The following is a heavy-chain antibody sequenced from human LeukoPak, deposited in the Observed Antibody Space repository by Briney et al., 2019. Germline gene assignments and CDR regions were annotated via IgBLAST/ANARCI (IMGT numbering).Heavy chain of an antibody. CDR1: GFTFSSYW. CDR3: AKDGACDWNDKSDY. J-gene: IGHJ4*02. V-gene: IGHV3-7*01. CDR2: IKRDGKEK. Sequence: GGSLRLSCVASGFTFSSYWMSWVRQAPGKGLEWVANIKRDGKEKHYVDSVKGRFTISRDNARNSLYLQMSSLRAEDTAVYYCAKDGACDWNDKSDYWGQGTLVTVPS. D-gene: IGHD1-1*01.